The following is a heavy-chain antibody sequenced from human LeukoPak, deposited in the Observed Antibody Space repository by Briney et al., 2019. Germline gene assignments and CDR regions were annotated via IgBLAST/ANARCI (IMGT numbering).Heavy chain of an antibody. J-gene: IGHJ4*02. D-gene: IGHD3-22*01. CDR2: ISGSGGST. CDR1: GFTFSSYA. Sequence: GGSLRLSCAASGFTFSSYAMSWVRQAPGKGLEWVSAISGSGGSTYYADSVKGRFTISRDNSKNTLYLQMNSLRAEDTAVYYCAKGTVGYYYDSSDPVEWGQGTLVTVSS. V-gene: IGHV3-23*01. CDR3: AKGTVGYYYDSSDPVE.